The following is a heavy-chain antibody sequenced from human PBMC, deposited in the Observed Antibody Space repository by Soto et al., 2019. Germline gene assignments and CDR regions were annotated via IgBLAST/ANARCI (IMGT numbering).Heavy chain of an antibody. CDR3: ARDRRRGWFDP. Sequence: GGSLRLSCAASGFTFSSYSMNWVRQAPGKGLEWVSSISSSSSYIYYADSVKGRFTISRDNAKNSLYLQMNSLRAEDTAVYYCARDRRRGWFDPWGQGTLVTVSS. J-gene: IGHJ5*02. CDR1: GFTFSSYS. V-gene: IGHV3-21*01. CDR2: ISSSSSYI.